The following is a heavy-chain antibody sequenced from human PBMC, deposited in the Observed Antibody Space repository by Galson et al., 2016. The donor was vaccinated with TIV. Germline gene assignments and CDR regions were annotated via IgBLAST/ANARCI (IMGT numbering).Heavy chain of an antibody. J-gene: IGHJ4*02. CDR1: GFTFNVHN. CDR2: ISGGGSAI. CDR3: TRAEGWPIYYFDY. Sequence: SLRLSCAASGFTFNVHNMNWVRQAPGKGLEWLSYISGGGSAIYYADSVRGRFTISRDNAKNSLYLQMNSLRAEDTAVYYCTRAEGWPIYYFDYWGRGALVSVSS. V-gene: IGHV3-48*04. D-gene: IGHD6-19*01.